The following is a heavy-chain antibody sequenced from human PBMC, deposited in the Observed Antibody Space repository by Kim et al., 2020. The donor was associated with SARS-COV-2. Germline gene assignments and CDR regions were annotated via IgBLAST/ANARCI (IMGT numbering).Heavy chain of an antibody. J-gene: IGHJ4*02. D-gene: IGHD6-13*01. Sequence: ASVNGRFTIARDDSKSIAYLQMNSLKTEDTAVYYCTRGTGYSSSWSYFDYWGQGTLVTVSS. CDR3: TRGTGYSSSWSYFDY. V-gene: IGHV3-49*02.